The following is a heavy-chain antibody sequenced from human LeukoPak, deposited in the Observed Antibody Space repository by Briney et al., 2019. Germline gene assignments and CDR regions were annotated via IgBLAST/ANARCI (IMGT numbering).Heavy chain of an antibody. Sequence: SETLSLTCTVSGGSISSSIYYWGWIRQPPGKGLEWIGSIYYSGSTYYNPSLKSRVTISVDTSKNQFSLKLSSVTAADTAVYYCARHPAYYYDSSGYYGDWFDPWGQGTLVTVSS. CDR3: ARHPAYYYDSSGYYGDWFDP. V-gene: IGHV4-39*01. CDR2: IYYSGST. J-gene: IGHJ5*02. CDR1: GGSISSSIYY. D-gene: IGHD3-22*01.